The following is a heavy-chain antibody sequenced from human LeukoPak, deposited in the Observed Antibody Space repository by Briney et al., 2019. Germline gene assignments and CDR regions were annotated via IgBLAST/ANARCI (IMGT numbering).Heavy chain of an antibody. D-gene: IGHD2-15*01. CDR3: ARDRLHCSGGSFYSGDYYFDY. CDR2: IYYSGST. V-gene: IGHV4-31*03. Sequence: PSETLSLTCTVSGGSISSGGYYWSWIRQHPGKGLEWIGYIYYSGSTYYNPSLKSRVTISVDTSKNQFSLKLSSVTAADTAVYYCARDRLHCSGGSFYSGDYYFDYWGQGTLVTVSS. J-gene: IGHJ4*02. CDR1: GGSISSGGYY.